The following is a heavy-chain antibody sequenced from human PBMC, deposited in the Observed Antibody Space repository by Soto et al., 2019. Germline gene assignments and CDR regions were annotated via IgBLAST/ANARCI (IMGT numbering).Heavy chain of an antibody. CDR2: ISAYNGNT. J-gene: IGHJ6*02. CDR3: ARVRSSSSSYYYGMDV. V-gene: IGHV1-18*04. Sequence: GASVKVSCTASGYTFTSYGISWVRQAPGQGLGWMGWISAYNGNTNYAQKLQGRVTMTTDTSTSTAYMELRSLRSDDTAVYYCARVRSSSSSYYYGMDVWGQGTTVTSP. D-gene: IGHD6-6*01. CDR1: GYTFTSYG.